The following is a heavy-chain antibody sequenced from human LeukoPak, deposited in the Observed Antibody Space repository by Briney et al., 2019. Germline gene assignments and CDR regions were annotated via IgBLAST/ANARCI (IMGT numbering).Heavy chain of an antibody. CDR1: GFTFSRYA. D-gene: IGHD6-19*01. CDR3: AKDRGKQWLPRGYFQH. Sequence: GGSLRLSCAASGFTFSRYAMGWVRQAPGKGLEWVSNINDDGVGTFYADSVKGRFTISRDNSKNTLYLQMNSLRAEDTAVYYCAKDRGKQWLPRGYFQHWGQGTLVTVSS. V-gene: IGHV3-23*01. J-gene: IGHJ1*01. CDR2: INDDGVGT.